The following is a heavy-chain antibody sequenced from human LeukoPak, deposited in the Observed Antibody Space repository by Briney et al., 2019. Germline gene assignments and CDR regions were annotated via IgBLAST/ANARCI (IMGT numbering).Heavy chain of an antibody. CDR1: GDSINNYY. CDR2: IYTSGST. D-gene: IGHD2-2*02. CDR3: ARVVVPAAIAVGDAFDI. V-gene: IGHV4-4*07. J-gene: IGHJ3*02. Sequence: SETLSLTCTVSGDSINNYYWSWIRQPAGKGLEWIGRIYTSGSTNYNPSLKSRVTMSVDTSKNQFSLNLSSVTAADTAVYYCARVVVPAAIAVGDAFDIWGQGTMVTVSS.